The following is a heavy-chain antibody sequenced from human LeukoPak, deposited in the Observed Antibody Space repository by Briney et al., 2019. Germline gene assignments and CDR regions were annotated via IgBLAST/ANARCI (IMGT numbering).Heavy chain of an antibody. V-gene: IGHV4-59*01. CDR1: GGSISSYY. Sequence: SETLSLTCTVSGGSISSYYWSWIRQPPGKGLEWIGYIYYSGSTNYNPSLKSRVTISVDTSKNQFSLKLSSVTAADTAVYYCASSHTYDFWSGPPHEYYYYMDVWGKGTTVTVSS. CDR2: IYYSGST. J-gene: IGHJ6*03. CDR3: ASSHTYDFWSGPPHEYYYYMDV. D-gene: IGHD3-3*01.